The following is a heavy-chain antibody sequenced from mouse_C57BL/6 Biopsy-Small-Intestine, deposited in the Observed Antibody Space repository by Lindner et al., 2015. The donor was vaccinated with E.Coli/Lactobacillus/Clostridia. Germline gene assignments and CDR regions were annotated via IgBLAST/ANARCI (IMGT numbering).Heavy chain of an antibody. CDR2: IYPSSGDS. D-gene: IGHD1-1*01. CDR3: ARTVNFAYFDY. Sequence: VQLQESGAELAKPGASVKLSCKASGYTFTTYWMHWVKQRPGQGLEWIGYIYPSSGDSKYNQKFKDKATLTADKSSSTAYMQLSSLTYEDFAVYYCARTVNFAYFDYWGQGTTLTVSS. J-gene: IGHJ2*01. CDR1: GYTFTTYW. V-gene: IGHV1-7*01.